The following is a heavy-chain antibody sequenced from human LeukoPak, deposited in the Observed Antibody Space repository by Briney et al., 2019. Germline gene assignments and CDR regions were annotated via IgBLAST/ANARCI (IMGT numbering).Heavy chain of an antibody. D-gene: IGHD3-16*02. V-gene: IGHV3-11*04. CDR1: GFTFSDYY. Sequence: GGSLRLSCAASGFTFSDYYMSWIRQAPGKGLEWVSYISSSGSTIYYADSVKGRFTISRDNAKNSLYLQMNSLGAEDTAVYYCARGSYDYVWGSYRFTLGVYYFDYWGQGTLVTVSS. J-gene: IGHJ4*02. CDR3: ARGSYDYVWGSYRFTLGVYYFDY. CDR2: ISSSGSTI.